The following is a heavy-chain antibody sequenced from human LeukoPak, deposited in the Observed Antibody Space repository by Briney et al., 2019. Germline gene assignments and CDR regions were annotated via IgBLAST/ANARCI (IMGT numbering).Heavy chain of an antibody. Sequence: PGGSLRLSCAASGFTFSTYDMNWVRQAPGKGLEWVSHISTTGTTVYYADAVKGRFTISRDNAKNSLYLQMNSLRDEDTAVYYCAREMAHYFDSSGYSFWGQGTLVTVSS. J-gene: IGHJ4*02. CDR2: ISTTGTTV. V-gene: IGHV3-48*03. D-gene: IGHD3-22*01. CDR1: GFTFSTYD. CDR3: AREMAHYFDSSGYSF.